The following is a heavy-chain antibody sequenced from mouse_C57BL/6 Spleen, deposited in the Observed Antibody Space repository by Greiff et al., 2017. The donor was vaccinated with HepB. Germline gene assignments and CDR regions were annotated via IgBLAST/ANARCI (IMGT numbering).Heavy chain of an antibody. D-gene: IGHD2-13*01. CDR2: FHPYNDDT. CDR3: ARRGYGDDWYFDV. V-gene: IGHV1-47*01. CDR1: GYTFTTYP. Sequence: QVQLKESGAELVKPGASVKMSCKASGYTFTTYPIEWMKQNHGKSLEWIGNFHPYNDDTKYNEKFKGKATLTVEKSSSTVYLELSRLTSDDSAVYYCARRGYGDDWYFDVWGTGTTVTVSS. J-gene: IGHJ1*03.